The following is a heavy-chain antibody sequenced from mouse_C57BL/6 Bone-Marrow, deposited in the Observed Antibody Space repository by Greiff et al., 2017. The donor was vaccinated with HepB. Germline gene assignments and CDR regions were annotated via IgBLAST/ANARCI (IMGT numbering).Heavy chain of an antibody. V-gene: IGHV1-81*01. Sequence: VQLQQSGAELARPGASVKLSCKASGYTFTSYGISWVKQRTGQGLEWIGEIYPRSGNTYYNEKFKGKATLTADKSSSTAYMELRSLTSEDSAVYFCARRRYYGSSYGAMDYWGQGTSVTVSS. CDR1: GYTFTSYG. CDR3: ARRRYYGSSYGAMDY. CDR2: IYPRSGNT. D-gene: IGHD1-1*01. J-gene: IGHJ4*01.